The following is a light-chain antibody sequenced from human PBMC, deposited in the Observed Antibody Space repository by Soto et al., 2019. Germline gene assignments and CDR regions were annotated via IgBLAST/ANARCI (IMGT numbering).Light chain of an antibody. Sequence: DIQMTQSPSSLSASVGDRVTITWRASQGISSFLAWFQQKPGKAPKSLIYDASTLQSGVSSRFSGSGSDTHFTRTVSSLQAEDFATYYCQQYHSYPASFGQGTKVEIK. CDR3: QQYHSYPAS. CDR2: DAS. V-gene: IGKV1-16*01. CDR1: QGISSF. J-gene: IGKJ1*01.